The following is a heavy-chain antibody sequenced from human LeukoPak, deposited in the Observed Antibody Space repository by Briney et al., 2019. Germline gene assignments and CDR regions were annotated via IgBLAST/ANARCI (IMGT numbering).Heavy chain of an antibody. D-gene: IGHD6-13*01. CDR2: IYHSGST. Sequence: PSGTLSLTCAVSGGSISSSNWWSWVRQPPGKGLEWIGEIYHSGSTNYNPSLKGRVTISVDKSKNQFSLKLSSVTAADTAVYYCARVGRQAGHFDYWGQGTLVTVSS. CDR3: ARVGRQAGHFDY. J-gene: IGHJ4*02. V-gene: IGHV4-4*02. CDR1: GGSISSSNW.